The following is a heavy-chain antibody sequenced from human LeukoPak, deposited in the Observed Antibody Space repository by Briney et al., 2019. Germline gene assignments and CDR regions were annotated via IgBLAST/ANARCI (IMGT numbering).Heavy chain of an antibody. CDR2: IYPGDSDT. V-gene: IGHV5-51*01. CDR3: ASFAPYGDYSYFQE. CDR1: GYSFTSNW. J-gene: IGHJ1*01. D-gene: IGHD4-17*01. Sequence: PGESLKISCKGSGYSFTSNWIGWVRQMPGKGLEWMGIIYPGDSDTRYSPSFQGQVTISADKSSSTAYVQWSSLKASDTAMYYCASFAPYGDYSYFQEWGQGTLVTVSS.